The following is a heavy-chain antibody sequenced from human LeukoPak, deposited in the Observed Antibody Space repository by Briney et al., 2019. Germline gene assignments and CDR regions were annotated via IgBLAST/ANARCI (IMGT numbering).Heavy chain of an antibody. CDR3: ARVGYSGYDYDY. CDR1: GFPFSSYA. D-gene: IGHD5-12*01. Sequence: GGSLRLSCEASGFPFSSYAMSWVRHAPGKGLEGVSVISGSGDSTYYADSVEGRCTSSRDNSKDALYLQMNSLRAEDTAVYYCARVGYSGYDYDYWGQGTLVTVSS. CDR2: ISGSGDST. J-gene: IGHJ4*02. V-gene: IGHV3-23*01.